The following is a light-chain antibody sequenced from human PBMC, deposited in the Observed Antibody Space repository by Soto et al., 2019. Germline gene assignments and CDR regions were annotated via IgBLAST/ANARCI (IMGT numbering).Light chain of an antibody. CDR2: GAS. J-gene: IGKJ4*01. CDR1: QSVSSAY. CDR3: QQSGSSFYT. V-gene: IGKV3-20*01. Sequence: EIELTQSPGTLSLSPGERATLSCRASQSVSSAYLAWYQQIPGQAPRLLIYGASSRATGIPDRFSGSGSGTDFTLTISGLEPEDFAMYYCQQSGSSFYTFGGGTKVEIK.